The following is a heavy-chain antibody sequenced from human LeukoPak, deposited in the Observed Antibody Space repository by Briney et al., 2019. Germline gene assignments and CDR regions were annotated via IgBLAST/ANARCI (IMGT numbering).Heavy chain of an antibody. Sequence: GGSLRLSCSTFGFNFANYGVSWFRQAPGQGLEWVVFLRSTIHGGPAEYAASVEGRFIISRDDSTSIAYLQMNSLKTEDTAIYYCARNQQLGGHSYYYYGMDVWGQGTTVTVSS. V-gene: IGHV3-49*03. D-gene: IGHD3-16*01. J-gene: IGHJ6*02. CDR2: LRSTIHGGPA. CDR1: GFNFANYG. CDR3: ARNQQLGGHSYYYYGMDV.